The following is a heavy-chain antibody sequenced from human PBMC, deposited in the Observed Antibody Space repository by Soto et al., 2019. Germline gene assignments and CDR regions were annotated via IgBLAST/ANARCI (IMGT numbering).Heavy chain of an antibody. J-gene: IGHJ5*02. CDR2: ITGIGGTT. CDR1: GLTFSSYA. Sequence: EVQLLESGGGLVQPGGSLRVSCAASGLTFSSYAMTWVRQAPGKGLEWVSSITGIGGTTFYANFVRCRFTISRDNSKSTLFLQINSLRAEDTAVYYCAPQGISGVDWFDPWGQGTLVTVSS. D-gene: IGHD2-8*01. V-gene: IGHV3-23*01. CDR3: APQGISGVDWFDP.